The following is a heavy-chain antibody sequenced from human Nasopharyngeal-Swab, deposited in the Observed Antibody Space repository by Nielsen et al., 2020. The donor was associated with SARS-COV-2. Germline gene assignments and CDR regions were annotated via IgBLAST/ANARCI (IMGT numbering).Heavy chain of an antibody. Sequence: SETLSLTCTVSGGSISDYYWSWIRQTPGKGLEWIGYVYYSGSTNYNPSLKSRVTISLDTSKNQFSLNLTSVTAADTAIYFCARGGGAFRLGFDSWGQGTLVTVSS. CDR1: GGSISDYY. CDR3: ARGGGAFRLGFDS. CDR2: VYYSGST. J-gene: IGHJ4*02. V-gene: IGHV4-59*01. D-gene: IGHD7-27*01.